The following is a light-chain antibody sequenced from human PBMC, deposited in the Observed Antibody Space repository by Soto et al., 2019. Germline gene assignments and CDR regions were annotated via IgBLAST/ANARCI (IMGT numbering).Light chain of an antibody. Sequence: QAVVAQPRSVSGSPGQSVTISCTGTSSDVGGYNYVSWYQQHPGKAPKLLIYDVSNRPSGVPDRFSGSKSDNTASLSISGLQAEDEADYYCCSYAGSYSLYVFGSGTQLTVL. V-gene: IGLV2-11*01. CDR1: SSDVGGYNY. CDR2: DVS. CDR3: CSYAGSYSLYV. J-gene: IGLJ7*01.